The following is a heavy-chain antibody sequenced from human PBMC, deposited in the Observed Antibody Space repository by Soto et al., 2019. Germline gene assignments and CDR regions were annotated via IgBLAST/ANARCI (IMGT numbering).Heavy chain of an antibody. CDR2: VSASGTT. D-gene: IGHD6-19*01. CDR1: GGSISTTDYY. Sequence: SETLSLTCAVSGGSISTTDYYWSWTRQRPGKGLEWLGYVSASGTTYSNPSLESRVTLSLDTSENQFSLRLTSLTAADTAVYYCARDLGSEQWFFDSWGQGTLVTVSS. V-gene: IGHV4-31*11. CDR3: ARDLGSEQWFFDS. J-gene: IGHJ4*02.